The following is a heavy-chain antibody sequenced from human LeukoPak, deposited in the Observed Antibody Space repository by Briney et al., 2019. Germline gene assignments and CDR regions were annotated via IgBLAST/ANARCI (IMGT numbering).Heavy chain of an antibody. D-gene: IGHD3-10*01. CDR1: GFTFVSYN. V-gene: IGHV3-48*01. CDR2: ISSSSSLI. J-gene: IGHJ4*02. CDR3: VKVAKYYYGSETYYFFEH. Sequence: QAGGSLRLSCAASGFTFVSYNMNWVRQAPGKGLEWVAYISSSSSLIYYAGSVKGRFTVSRDSAKRSLYLQMNSLRVEDTGIYYCVKVAKYYYGSETYYFFEHWGQGTPVTASS.